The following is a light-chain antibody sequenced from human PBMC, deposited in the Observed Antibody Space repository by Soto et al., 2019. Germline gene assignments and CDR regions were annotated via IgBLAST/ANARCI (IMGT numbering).Light chain of an antibody. CDR1: NSNIGSNT. CDR2: SNN. Sequence: QSVLTQPPSASGTPGQRVTISCSGSNSNIGSNTDCCCQQLQATAPPLLIYSNNQRPSVVAGQSSGYKAGTSASLAISGLQAEDEADYYCAAWDDRMNVWAFGGGTKLTVL. CDR3: AAWDDRMNVWA. J-gene: IGLJ2*01. V-gene: IGLV1-44*01.